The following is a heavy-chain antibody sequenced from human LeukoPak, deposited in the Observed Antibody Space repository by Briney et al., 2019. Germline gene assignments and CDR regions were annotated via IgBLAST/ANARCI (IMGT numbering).Heavy chain of an antibody. CDR2: ISFSGTYI. J-gene: IGHJ4*02. CDR3: ARRASTERGHSYGLDY. D-gene: IGHD5-18*01. V-gene: IGHV3-21*01. CDR1: GFTFSSYS. Sequence: GSLRLSCAASGFTFSSYSMNWVRQAPGKGLEWVSSISFSGTYIYYADSLKGRITISRDSARRSLFLQMNSLRAEDTAVYYCARRASTERGHSYGLDYWGQGTLVTVSS.